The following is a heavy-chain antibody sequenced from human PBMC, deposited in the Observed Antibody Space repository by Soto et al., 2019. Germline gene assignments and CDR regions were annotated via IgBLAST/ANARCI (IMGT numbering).Heavy chain of an antibody. Sequence: QVQLVQSGAEVKKPGASVKVSCKASGYTFSNFAMHWVRQAPGQRLEWMGWINPSNGNTKYSQTFQGRVTITRDTSASTAYMELSSLRSEDTAVYYCARAVARGVKTIYYYYGMDVWGQGTTVTVSS. V-gene: IGHV1-3*01. D-gene: IGHD3-10*01. CDR3: ARAVARGVKTIYYYYGMDV. CDR1: GYTFSNFA. CDR2: INPSNGNT. J-gene: IGHJ6*02.